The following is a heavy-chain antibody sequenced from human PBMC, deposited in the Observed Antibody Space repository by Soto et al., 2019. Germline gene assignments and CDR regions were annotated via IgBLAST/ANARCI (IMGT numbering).Heavy chain of an antibody. Sequence: SETLSLTCNVSGGAISGRSNYWGWIRQPPGKGLEYIGSIYSGGSTYYNPSLKSRVTLSVDTSQNQFFLRLTSVTAADTAVYYCARRHSANWLFDSRGLGLQVTVSS. CDR2: IYSGGST. CDR1: GGAISGRSNY. CDR3: ARRHSANWLFDS. D-gene: IGHD3-9*01. J-gene: IGHJ4*02. V-gene: IGHV4-39*01.